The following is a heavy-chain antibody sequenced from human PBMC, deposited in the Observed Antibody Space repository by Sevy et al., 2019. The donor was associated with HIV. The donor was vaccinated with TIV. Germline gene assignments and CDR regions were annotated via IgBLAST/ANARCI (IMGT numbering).Heavy chain of an antibody. CDR2: ISESGAMT. D-gene: IGHD6-19*01. J-gene: IGHJ4*02. Sequence: GESLKISCVASGFTSSSYAMSWVRQAPGKGLEWVSSISESGAMTYYADSVKGRFTISRDNSKSTLYLQMNSLRAEDTAIYYCAKASIEVAATTGGVFDYWGQGTLVTVSS. V-gene: IGHV3-23*01. CDR3: AKASIEVAATTGGVFDY. CDR1: GFTSSSYA.